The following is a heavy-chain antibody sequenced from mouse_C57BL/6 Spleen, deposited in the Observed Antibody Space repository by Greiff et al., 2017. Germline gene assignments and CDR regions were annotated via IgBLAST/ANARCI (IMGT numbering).Heavy chain of an antibody. CDR1: GYTFTSYW. Sequence: QVQLQQPGAELVRPGSSVKLSCKASGYTFTSYWMDWVKQRPGQGLEWIGNIYPSDSETHYNQKFKDKAALTVATSSSTAYMQLSSLTSEGSAVYYGARTGGNYDYYAMGYWGQGTAVTVSS. CDR2: IYPSDSET. J-gene: IGHJ4*01. V-gene: IGHV1-61*01. D-gene: IGHD2-1*01. CDR3: ARTGGNYDYYAMGY.